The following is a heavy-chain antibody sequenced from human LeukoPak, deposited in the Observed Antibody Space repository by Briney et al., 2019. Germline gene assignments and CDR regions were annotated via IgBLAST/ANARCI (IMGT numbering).Heavy chain of an antibody. CDR1: GVSISSSSYY. Sequence: SETLSLTCTVYGVSISSSSYYWGWIRQPPGKGLEWIGSIYYSGSTYYNPSLKSRVTISVDTSKNQFSLKLSSVTATDTAVYYCARHSYYYDSSGYWRVDAFDIWGQGTMVTVSS. J-gene: IGHJ3*02. CDR2: IYYSGST. V-gene: IGHV4-39*01. D-gene: IGHD3-22*01. CDR3: ARHSYYYDSSGYWRVDAFDI.